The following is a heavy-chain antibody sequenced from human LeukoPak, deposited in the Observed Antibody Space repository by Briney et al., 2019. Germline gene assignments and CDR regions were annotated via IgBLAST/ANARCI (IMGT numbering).Heavy chain of an antibody. D-gene: IGHD3-22*01. V-gene: IGHV7-4-1*02. CDR2: INTNTGNP. CDR3: ARDAETYYYDSSGYYHTYYYYYGMDV. Sequence: ASVKVSCKASGGTFSSYAISWVRQAPGQGLEWMGWINTNTGNPTYAQGFTGRFVFSLDTSVSTAYLQISSLKAEDTAVYYCARDAETYYYDSSGYYHTYYYYYGMDVWGQGTTVTVSS. CDR1: GGTFSSYA. J-gene: IGHJ6*02.